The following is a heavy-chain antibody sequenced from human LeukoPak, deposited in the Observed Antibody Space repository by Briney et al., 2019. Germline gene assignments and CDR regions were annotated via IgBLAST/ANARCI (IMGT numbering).Heavy chain of an antibody. J-gene: IGHJ3*02. CDR2: IYTSGST. CDR1: GGSISSYY. D-gene: IGHD3-3*01. CDR3: ARGFVLGRTIFGVVAWDAFDI. V-gene: IGHV4-4*07. Sequence: SETLSLTCTVSGGSISSYYWSWIRQPAGKGLEWIGRIYTSGSTNYNPSLKSRVTMSVDTSKNQFSLKLSSVTAADTAVYYCARGFVLGRTIFGVVAWDAFDIWGQGTWSPSLQ.